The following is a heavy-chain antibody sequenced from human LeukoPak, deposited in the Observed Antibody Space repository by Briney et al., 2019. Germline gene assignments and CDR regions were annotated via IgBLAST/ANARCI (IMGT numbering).Heavy chain of an antibody. CDR3: ARGRRGDCSSTSCLNWFDP. CDR2: IYYSGST. Sequence: PSETLSLTCTVSGGSISSYYWSWIRQPPGKGLEWIGYIYYSGSTNYNPSLKSRVTISVDTSKNQFSLKLSSVTAADTAVYYCARGRRGDCSSTSCLNWFDPWGQGTLVTVSS. V-gene: IGHV4-59*01. J-gene: IGHJ5*02. CDR1: GGSISSYY. D-gene: IGHD2-2*01.